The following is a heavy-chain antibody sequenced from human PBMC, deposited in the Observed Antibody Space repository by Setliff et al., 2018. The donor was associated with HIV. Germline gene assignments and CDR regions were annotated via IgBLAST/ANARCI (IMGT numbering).Heavy chain of an antibody. Sequence: PSETLSLTCTVSGGSIENLYWTWIRQPSGRGLEWIGYVCSTGSTKYNPSLKSRATMSDDTSKNQISLTLTSVSAADTAVYYCASTSMGMTRKPIWYYHMDVWGHGITVTVSS. CDR1: GGSIENLY. CDR2: VCSTGST. CDR3: ASTSMGMTRKPIWYYHMDV. D-gene: IGHD7-27*01. V-gene: IGHV4-59*11. J-gene: IGHJ6*03.